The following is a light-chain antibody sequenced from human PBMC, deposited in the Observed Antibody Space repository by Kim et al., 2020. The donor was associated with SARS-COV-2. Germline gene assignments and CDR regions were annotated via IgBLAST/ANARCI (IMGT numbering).Light chain of an antibody. CDR1: KSNIGNKY. Sequence: GQMVTVSCSGSKSNIGNKYVSWYQQLPGTAPKLLIYDDNKRPSGIPDRFSGSKSGTSATLGITGLQTGDEAGYYCGTWDGSLSSMVFGGGTMLTVL. J-gene: IGLJ3*02. CDR2: DDN. V-gene: IGLV1-51*01. CDR3: GTWDGSLSSMV.